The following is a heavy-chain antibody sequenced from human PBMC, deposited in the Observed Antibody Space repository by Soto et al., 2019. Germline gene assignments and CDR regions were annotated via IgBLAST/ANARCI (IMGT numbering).Heavy chain of an antibody. D-gene: IGHD2-2*01. CDR1: GGSISNRDYY. CDR3: ARDGVLPAQNPYYYGVDV. CDR2: IYYSGNT. V-gene: IGHV4-30-4*01. Sequence: ASETLSLTCTVSGGSISNRDYYWTWIRHPPGKGLEWIGYIYYSGNTYYNPSLKSRVTISVDTSKNQFSLKLSSVIAADTAVYYCARDGVLPAQNPYYYGVDVWGQGTTVTVSS. J-gene: IGHJ6*02.